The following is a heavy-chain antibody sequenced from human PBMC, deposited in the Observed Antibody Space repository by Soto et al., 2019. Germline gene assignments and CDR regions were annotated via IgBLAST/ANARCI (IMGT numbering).Heavy chain of an antibody. Sequence: SETLSLTCAVYGGSFSGYYWSWIRQPPGKGLEWIGEINHSGSTNYNPSLKSRVTISVDTSKNQFSLKLSSVTAADTAVYYCARGRRLWSGYPNWFDPWGQGTLVTVSS. CDR1: GGSFSGYY. D-gene: IGHD3-3*01. V-gene: IGHV4-34*01. CDR3: ARGRRLWSGYPNWFDP. J-gene: IGHJ5*02. CDR2: INHSGST.